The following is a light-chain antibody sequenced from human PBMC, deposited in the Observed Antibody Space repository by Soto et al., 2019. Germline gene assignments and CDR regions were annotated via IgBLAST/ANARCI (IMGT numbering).Light chain of an antibody. V-gene: IGKV3-15*01. CDR2: GAS. CDR3: QQYNNWPHT. Sequence: EIVMTQSPATLSVSPGERATLSCRASQSVSSNLAWYQQKPGQAPRLLIYGASTRATGIPARFSGSGSGTEFTLTISILQSEYVAVYYWQQYNNWPHTFGQGTKLEIK. J-gene: IGKJ2*01. CDR1: QSVSSN.